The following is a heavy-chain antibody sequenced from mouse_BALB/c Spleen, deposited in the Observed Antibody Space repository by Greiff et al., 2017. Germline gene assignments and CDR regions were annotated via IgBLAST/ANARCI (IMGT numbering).Heavy chain of an antibody. CDR2: ISYDGSN. CDR3: AREDITTATGAMDY. D-gene: IGHD1-2*01. CDR1: GYSITSGYY. J-gene: IGHJ4*01. V-gene: IGHV3-6*02. Sequence: EVQLQESGPGLVKPSQSLSLTCSVTGYSITSGYYWNWIRQFPGNKLEWMGYISYDGSNNYNPSLKNRISITRDTSKNQFFLKLNSVTTEDTATYYCAREDITTATGAMDYWGQGTSVTVSS.